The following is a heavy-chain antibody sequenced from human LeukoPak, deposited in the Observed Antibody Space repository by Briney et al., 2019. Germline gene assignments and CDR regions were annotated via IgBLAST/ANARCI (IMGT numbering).Heavy chain of an antibody. D-gene: IGHD2-8*02. CDR1: GFTFSSYE. J-gene: IGHJ5*02. V-gene: IGHV3-48*03. CDR3: ARDCCTGGRNTFDP. CDR2: ISSSGSTI. Sequence: GGSLRPSCAASGFTFSSYEMNWVRQAPGKGLEWVSYISSSGSTIYYADSVKGRFTISRDNAKNSLYLQMNSLRAEDTAVYYCARDCCTGGRNTFDPWGQGTLVTVSS.